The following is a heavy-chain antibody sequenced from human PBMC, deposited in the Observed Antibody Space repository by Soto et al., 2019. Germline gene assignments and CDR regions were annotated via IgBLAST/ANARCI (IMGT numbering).Heavy chain of an antibody. CDR2: ISYDGSNK. CDR3: ARHRHSSKLSPFLEH. D-gene: IGHD6-13*01. Sequence: SLRLSCAASGFTFSSYAMHWVRQAPGKGLAWVAVISYDGSNKYYADSVKGRFTISRDNSKNILYLQMNSLRAEDTAVYYCARHRHSSKLSPFLEHWGQGTLVHVFS. J-gene: IGHJ4*01. CDR1: GFTFSSYA. V-gene: IGHV3-30-3*01.